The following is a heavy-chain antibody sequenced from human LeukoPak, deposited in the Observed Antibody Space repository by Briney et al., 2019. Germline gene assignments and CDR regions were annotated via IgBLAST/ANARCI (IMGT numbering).Heavy chain of an antibody. CDR1: GGSFSGYY. J-gene: IGHJ4*02. D-gene: IGHD3-22*01. Sequence: KPSETLSLTCAVYGGSFSGYYWSWIRQPPGKGLEWIGEINHSGSTNYNPSIKSRVTISVDTSKNQFSLKLSSVTAADTAVYYCARATLVYYDSSGYYQTWGQGTLVTVSS. CDR3: ARATLVYYDSSGYYQT. CDR2: INHSGST. V-gene: IGHV4-34*01.